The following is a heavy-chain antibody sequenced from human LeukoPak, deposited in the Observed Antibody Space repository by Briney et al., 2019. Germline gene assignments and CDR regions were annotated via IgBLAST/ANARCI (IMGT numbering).Heavy chain of an antibody. Sequence: SETLSLTCTVSNGSISSSSYYWGWIRQPPGKGLEWVGSIFYSGSTYYNPSLKSRVTISVDTSKNQFSLKLSSVTAADTAVYYCARLAKPYYYDSSGYYFDYWGQGTLVTVSS. J-gene: IGHJ4*02. CDR1: NGSISSSSYY. CDR2: IFYSGST. D-gene: IGHD3-22*01. CDR3: ARLAKPYYYDSSGYYFDY. V-gene: IGHV4-39*07.